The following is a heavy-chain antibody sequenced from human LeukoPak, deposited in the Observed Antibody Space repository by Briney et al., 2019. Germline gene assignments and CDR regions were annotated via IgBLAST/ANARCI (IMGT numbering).Heavy chain of an antibody. V-gene: IGHV3-23*01. Sequence: GGPLRLSCAASGFAFSSYGMSWVRQAPGKGLEWVSTNSGSGGSTYYADSVKGRFTISRDNSKNTLFLQMHSLRAEDTAVYYCAALPTGYQNFDYWGQGTLVTVSS. D-gene: IGHD3-9*01. CDR1: GFAFSSYG. J-gene: IGHJ4*02. CDR2: NSGSGGST. CDR3: AALPTGYQNFDY.